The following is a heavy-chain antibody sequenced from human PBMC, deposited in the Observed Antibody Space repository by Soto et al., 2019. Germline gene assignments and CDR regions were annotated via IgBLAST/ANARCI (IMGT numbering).Heavy chain of an antibody. Sequence: QVQLQESGPGLVKPSQTLSLTCTVSAGSISSGTYYWNWIRQHPGKGLEWIGYMYYSGTTYYNPSLQSRVTISGDTSKNQFSLKLSSVTVAVTALYYCARGNDFRTGWFDPWGQGIMVTVSS. J-gene: IGHJ5*02. D-gene: IGHD4-4*01. V-gene: IGHV4-31*03. CDR2: MYYSGTT. CDR3: ARGNDFRTGWFDP. CDR1: AGSISSGTYY.